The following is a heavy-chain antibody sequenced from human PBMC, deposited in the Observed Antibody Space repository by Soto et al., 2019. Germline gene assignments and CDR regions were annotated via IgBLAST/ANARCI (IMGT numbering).Heavy chain of an antibody. CDR2: ISYDGSNK. CDR3: AKDLSYYDFWSGSHGMDV. Sequence: GGSLRLSCAASGFTFSSYGTHWVRQAPGKGLEWVAVISYDGSNKYYADSVKGRFTISRDNSKNTLYLQMNSLRAEDTAVYYCAKDLSYYDFWSGSHGMDVWGQGTTVTVSS. D-gene: IGHD3-3*01. V-gene: IGHV3-30*18. J-gene: IGHJ6*02. CDR1: GFTFSSYG.